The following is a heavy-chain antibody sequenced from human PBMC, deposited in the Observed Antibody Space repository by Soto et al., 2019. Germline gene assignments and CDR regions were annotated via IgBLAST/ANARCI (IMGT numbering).Heavy chain of an antibody. CDR1: GYSFTDYH. CDR3: ARGDSTDCSNGVCSFFYNHDMHV. CDR2: INPKSGGT. V-gene: IGHV1-2*04. Sequence: ASVKVSCKASGYSFTDYHIHWVRQAPGQGLEWLGRINPKSGGTSTAQKFQGWVTVTTDTSISTASMELTRLTSDDTAIYYCARGDSTDCSNGVCSFFYNHDMHVWG. J-gene: IGHJ6*02. D-gene: IGHD2-8*01.